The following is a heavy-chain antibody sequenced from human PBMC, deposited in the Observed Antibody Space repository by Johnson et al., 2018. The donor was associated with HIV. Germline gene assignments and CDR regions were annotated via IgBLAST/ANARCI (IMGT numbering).Heavy chain of an antibody. J-gene: IGHJ3*02. Sequence: VQLVESGGGVVRPGGSQRLSCAASGFIFDDYGMSWVRQAPGKGLEWVSSINWNGGSTGYGDSVKGRFTISRDNAKNSLYLQMNSLRAEDTALYYCARDGRWPRDAFDIWGQGTMVTVSS. CDR2: INWNGGST. CDR1: GFIFDDYG. D-gene: IGHD4-23*01. V-gene: IGHV3-20*04. CDR3: ARDGRWPRDAFDI.